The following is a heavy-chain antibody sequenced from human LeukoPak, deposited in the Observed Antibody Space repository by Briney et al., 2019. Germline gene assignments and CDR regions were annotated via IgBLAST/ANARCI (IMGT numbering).Heavy chain of an antibody. CDR1: GFTFSTYG. D-gene: IGHD3-10*01. CDR3: ARDAYGSGIA. J-gene: IGHJ5*02. Sequence: GSLRLSCVASGFTFSTYGMSWIRQPPGKGLEWIGYIYYSGSTNYNPSLKSRVTISVDTSKNQFSLKLSSVTAADTAVYYCARDAYGSGIAWGQGTLVTVSS. CDR2: IYYSGST. V-gene: IGHV4-59*01.